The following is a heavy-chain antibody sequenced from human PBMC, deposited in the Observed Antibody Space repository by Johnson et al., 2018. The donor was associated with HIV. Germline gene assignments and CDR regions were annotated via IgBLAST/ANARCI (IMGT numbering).Heavy chain of an antibody. D-gene: IGHD1-1*01. J-gene: IGHJ3*02. Sequence: QVQLVESGGGVVQPGRSLRLSCAASGFTFSNYGMHWVRQSPGRGLEWVAVISFDGSNKYYADSVKGRFTISRDNSKNTLFLQMNSLIADDTAMYYCATSTASDALDIWGQGTMVTVS. CDR3: ATSTASDALDI. V-gene: IGHV3-30*03. CDR2: ISFDGSNK. CDR1: GFTFSNYG.